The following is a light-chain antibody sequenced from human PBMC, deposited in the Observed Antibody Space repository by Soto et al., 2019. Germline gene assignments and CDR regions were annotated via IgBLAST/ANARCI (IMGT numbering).Light chain of an antibody. CDR3: QQYNNWPRT. CDR2: GAS. J-gene: IGKJ1*01. CDR1: QSVSSN. Sequence: IVMTKSPATLSVSPGERATLSCRASQSVSSNLAWYQQPPGQAPRLLIYGASTRATGIPARFSASGSGTEFTLTISSVQSEDCAVYYCQQYNNWPRTFGQGTKV. V-gene: IGKV3-15*01.